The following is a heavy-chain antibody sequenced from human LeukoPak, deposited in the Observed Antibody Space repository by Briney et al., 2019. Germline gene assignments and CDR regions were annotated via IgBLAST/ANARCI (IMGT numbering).Heavy chain of an antibody. CDR2: IIPIFGTA. Sequence: GASVKVSCKASGGTFSSYAISWVRQAPGQGLEWMGGIIPIFGTANHAQKFQGRVTITADESTSTAYMELSSLRSEDTAVYYCARLWDTAMVSGDYYYGMDVWGQGTTVTVSS. D-gene: IGHD5-18*01. V-gene: IGHV1-69*13. CDR3: ARLWDTAMVSGDYYYGMDV. J-gene: IGHJ6*02. CDR1: GGTFSSYA.